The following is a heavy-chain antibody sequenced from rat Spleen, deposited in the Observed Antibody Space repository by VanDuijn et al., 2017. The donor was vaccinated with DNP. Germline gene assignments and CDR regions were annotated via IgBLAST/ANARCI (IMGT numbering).Heavy chain of an antibody. Sequence: EVQLVESGGGPVQPGRSLKLSCAASGFTFSNYGMAWVRQAPTKGLEWVATISYDGSNTFYREFVKGRFTISRDNAKSSLYLQMNSLRSEDTAIYYCSTTTTEGMRFAYWGQGTLVTVSS. CDR3: STTTTEGMRFAY. V-gene: IGHV5-29*01. CDR2: ISYDGSNT. CDR1: GFTFSNYG. J-gene: IGHJ3*01. D-gene: IGHD1-11*01.